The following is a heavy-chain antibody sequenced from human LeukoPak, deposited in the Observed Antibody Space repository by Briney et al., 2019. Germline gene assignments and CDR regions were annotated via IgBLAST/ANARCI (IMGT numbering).Heavy chain of an antibody. Sequence: SETLSLTCTVSGGSISSGDYYWSWIRQPPGKGPEWIGYIYYSGSTYYNPSLKSRVTISVDTSKNQFSLKLSSVTAADTAVYYCARGGGGEDPIDYWGQGTLVTVSS. CDR2: IYYSGST. D-gene: IGHD2-21*01. CDR1: GGSISSGDYY. J-gene: IGHJ4*02. CDR3: ARGGGGEDPIDY. V-gene: IGHV4-30-4*01.